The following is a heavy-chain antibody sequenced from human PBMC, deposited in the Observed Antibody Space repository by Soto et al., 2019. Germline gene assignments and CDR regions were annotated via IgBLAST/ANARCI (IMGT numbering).Heavy chain of an antibody. CDR1: GCTFSSYT. CDR3: ARLPAGYCSTTSCYETWFDP. J-gene: IGHJ5*02. V-gene: IGHV1-2*04. CDR2: INPNSGGT. D-gene: IGHD2-2*01. Sequence: ASVKVSCKASGCTFSSYTISWVRQAPGQGLEWMGWINPNSGGTNYAQKFQGWVTMTRDTSISTAYMELSRLRSDDTAVYYCARLPAGYCSTTSCYETWFDPWGQGTLVTVSS.